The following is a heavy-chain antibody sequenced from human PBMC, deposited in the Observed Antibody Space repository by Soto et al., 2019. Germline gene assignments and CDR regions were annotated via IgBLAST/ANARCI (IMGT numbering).Heavy chain of an antibody. J-gene: IGHJ4*02. CDR3: AKDTYSSGWYV. V-gene: IGHV3-30*18. CDR2: ISYDGSNK. Sequence: GGSLRLSCAASGFTFSSYGMHWVRQAPSKGLEWVAVISYDGSNKYYADSVKGRFTISRDNSKNTLYLQMNSLRAEDTAVYYCAKDTYSSGWYVWGQGTLVTVSS. CDR1: GFTFSSYG. D-gene: IGHD6-19*01.